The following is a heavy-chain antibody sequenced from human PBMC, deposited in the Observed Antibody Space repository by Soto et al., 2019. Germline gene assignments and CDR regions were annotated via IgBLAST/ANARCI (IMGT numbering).Heavy chain of an antibody. CDR3: AKDMAVHSSGWQSDAFDI. Sequence: EVQLLESGRGLVQPGGSLRLSCAASGFTFSSYAMSWVRQAPGKGLEWVSAISGSGGSTYYADSVKGRFTISRDNSKNTLYLQMNSLRAEDTAVYYCAKDMAVHSSGWQSDAFDIWGQGTMVTVSS. CDR2: ISGSGGST. V-gene: IGHV3-23*01. J-gene: IGHJ3*02. CDR1: GFTFSSYA. D-gene: IGHD6-19*01.